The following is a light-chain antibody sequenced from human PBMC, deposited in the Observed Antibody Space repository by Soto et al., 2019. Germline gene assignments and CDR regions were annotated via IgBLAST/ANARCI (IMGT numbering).Light chain of an antibody. CDR2: GAS. CDR3: QQYNNWPPRT. CDR1: QSVSSN. J-gene: IGKJ1*01. V-gene: IGKV3-15*01. Sequence: EIVMTQSPATLSVSPGERATLSCRASQSVSSNLAWYQQKPGQAPRLLIYGASTRATGIPARFSGSGSGTEFTLTISSLQSEDFAVYYCQQYNNWPPRTFGQGNQVEIK.